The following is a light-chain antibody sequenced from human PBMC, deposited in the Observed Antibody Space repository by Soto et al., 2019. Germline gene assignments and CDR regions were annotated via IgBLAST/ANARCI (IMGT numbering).Light chain of an antibody. J-gene: IGKJ5*01. CDR3: QQYEDSSVT. CDR2: DAS. Sequence: EIVMTQSPGTLSWSPGERVTLAWQAIQSVSSYLAWYQQKPGQAPRLLISDASDRATGIPDRFSGRGSGTEVTLTISRLEPEDFEVYYCQQYEDSSVTVGQGTRLEI. CDR1: QSVSSY. V-gene: IGKV3-20*01.